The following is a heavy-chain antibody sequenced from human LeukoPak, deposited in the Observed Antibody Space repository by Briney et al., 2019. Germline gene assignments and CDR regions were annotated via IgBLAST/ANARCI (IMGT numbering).Heavy chain of an antibody. V-gene: IGHV3-73*01. CDR3: TRPSGSSGIDY. Sequence: GGSLKLSCAASGFTFSGSAMHWVRQASGKGLEWVGRIRSKANSYATAYAASVKGRFTISRDDSKNTAYLQMNSLKTEDTAVYYCTRPSGSSGIDYWGQGTLVTVSS. D-gene: IGHD3-22*01. J-gene: IGHJ4*02. CDR1: GFTFSGSA. CDR2: IRSKANSYAT.